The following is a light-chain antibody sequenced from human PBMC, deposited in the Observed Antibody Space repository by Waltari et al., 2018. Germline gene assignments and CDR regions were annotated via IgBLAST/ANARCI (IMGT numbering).Light chain of an antibody. CDR3: QTWGLGIRV. V-gene: IGLV4-69*01. J-gene: IGLJ2*01. Sequence: QVVLTQPPFASASLGASVTPTCTLSSRHRGHDIRWHQQQPGKGPQYLMRVNRDGSHTKGEGVSDRFSGSSSGAERYLTISSLRSEDEGDYYCQTWGLGIRVFGGGTKLTVL. CDR2: VNRDGSH. CDR1: SRHRGHD.